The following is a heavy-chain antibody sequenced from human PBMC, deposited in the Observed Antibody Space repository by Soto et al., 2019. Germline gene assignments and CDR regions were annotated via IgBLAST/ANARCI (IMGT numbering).Heavy chain of an antibody. CDR2: ISGSGGTT. CDR1: GFTFSSNA. Sequence: EVQLLESGGGLVQPGGSLRISCIGSGFTFSSNAMSWVRQAPGKGLEWVSAISGSGGTTYYADSVKGRFAVSRDNSNNTLYLQMNSLRAEDTAVYYCAKQRAGFGSGSDTYYFDYWGQGTLVTVSP. V-gene: IGHV3-23*01. J-gene: IGHJ4*02. CDR3: AKQRAGFGSGSDTYYFDY. D-gene: IGHD3-10*01.